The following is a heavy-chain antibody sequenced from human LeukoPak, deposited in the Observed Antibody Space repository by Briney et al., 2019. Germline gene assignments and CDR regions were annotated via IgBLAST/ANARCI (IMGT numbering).Heavy chain of an antibody. CDR1: GFNVTTNN. J-gene: IGHJ4*02. Sequence: GGSLRLSCVGSGFNVTTNNMYWVRQAPGKGLECVSAFHAGGGPDYADSVRDRFTISRDNSKNPLYLQMNTLRAEDTAVYLCGRRFCNPCPLDFWGQGTLVTVSS. CDR2: FHAGGGP. V-gene: IGHV3-66*04. CDR3: GRRFCNPCPLDF. D-gene: IGHD3-3*01.